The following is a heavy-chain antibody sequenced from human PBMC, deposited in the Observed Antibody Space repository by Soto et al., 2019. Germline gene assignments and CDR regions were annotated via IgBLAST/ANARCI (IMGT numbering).Heavy chain of an antibody. CDR2: VPYTGAQT. D-gene: IGHD6-19*01. CDR3: AKDWGRIAVAGWTD. Sequence: EVQLLESGGGSVQPGGSLRLSCTASGFNFGNYAMGWARQAPGKGLEWLSSLAVPYTGAQTYYADSVAGRLSVSRDDSKSTLYLELNSLRADDTAVYYCAKDWGRIAVAGWTDWGPGTLVTVSS. V-gene: IGHV3-23*01. J-gene: IGHJ4*02. CDR1: GFNFGNYA.